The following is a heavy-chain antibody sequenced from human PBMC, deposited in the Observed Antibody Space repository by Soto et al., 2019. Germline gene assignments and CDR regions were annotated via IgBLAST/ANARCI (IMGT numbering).Heavy chain of an antibody. Sequence: PSETLSLTCSVSGDYIHVGGYYWTWIRQRPGKGLEWMGYIYYTGKTYYNPSLESRHTMSVDRSKNQFSLRLTSVTAADTAVYFCGRDLTSNANCIDPWGQGTLVTVSS. V-gene: IGHV4-30-4*01. CDR1: GDYIHVGGYY. D-gene: IGHD2-2*01. CDR2: IYYTGKT. CDR3: GRDLTSNANCIDP. J-gene: IGHJ5*02.